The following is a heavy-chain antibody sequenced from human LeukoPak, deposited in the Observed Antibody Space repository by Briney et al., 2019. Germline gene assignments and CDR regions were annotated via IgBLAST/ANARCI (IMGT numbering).Heavy chain of an antibody. J-gene: IGHJ4*02. Sequence: PSQTLSLTCTVSGGSTSSSYWSWIRQSAGKRLEWIGRIYSSGSTDYTPSLKSRGTMSVDTSKNQFSLKLTSVTAADTAVYYCARGPGEVTRESFDYWGQGTLVTVS. CDR2: IYSSGST. V-gene: IGHV4-4*07. D-gene: IGHD4-17*01. CDR1: GGSTSSSY. CDR3: ARGPGEVTRESFDY.